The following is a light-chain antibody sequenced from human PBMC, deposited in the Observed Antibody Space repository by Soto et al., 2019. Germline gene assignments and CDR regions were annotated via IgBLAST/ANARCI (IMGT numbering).Light chain of an antibody. CDR3: SSYTVSVAPYV. CDR2: EVT. V-gene: IGLV2-14*01. CDR1: SSDVGSYNY. J-gene: IGLJ1*01. Sequence: QSALTQPASVSGSPGQSITIFCTGASSDVGSYNYVSWYQQHPGKGPKLMIFEVTNRPSGVSSRFSGSKSGNTASLTISGLQAEDEADYYCSSYTVSVAPYVFGTGTKLTVL.